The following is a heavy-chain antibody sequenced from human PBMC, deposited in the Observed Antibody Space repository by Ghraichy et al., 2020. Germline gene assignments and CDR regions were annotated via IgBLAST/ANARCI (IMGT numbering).Heavy chain of an antibody. D-gene: IGHD3-3*01. CDR1: GYTFTSYA. J-gene: IGHJ5*02. CDR2: INAGNGNT. V-gene: IGHV1-3*01. Sequence: ASVKVSCKASGYTFTSYAMHWVRQAPGQRLEWMGWINAGNGNTKYSQKFQGRVTITRDTSASTAYMELSSLRSEDTAVYYCARGGRTGITIFGVVTDPGWFDPWGQGTLVTVSS. CDR3: ARGGRTGITIFGVVTDPGWFDP.